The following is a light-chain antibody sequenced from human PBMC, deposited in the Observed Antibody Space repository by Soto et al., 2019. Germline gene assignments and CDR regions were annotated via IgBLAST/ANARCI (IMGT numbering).Light chain of an antibody. CDR3: AAWADSLTVV. J-gene: IGLJ2*01. Sequence: QSVLTQPPSASGTPGQRVTISCSGSSSNIGSYYVHWYQQLPGTAPKLLIYRNNQRPSGVPDRFSGSKSGTSASLAISGLRSEDEADYYCAAWADSLTVVFGGGTKVTVL. CDR2: RNN. CDR1: SSNIGSYY. V-gene: IGLV1-47*01.